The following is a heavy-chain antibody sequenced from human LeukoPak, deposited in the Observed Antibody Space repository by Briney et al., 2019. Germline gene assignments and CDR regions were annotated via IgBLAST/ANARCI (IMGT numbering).Heavy chain of an antibody. D-gene: IGHD1-26*01. V-gene: IGHV3-7*01. CDR3: ARAPIGRAYAFDI. J-gene: IGHJ3*02. Sequence: GGSLRLFCAASGLTLSSYWMTWVRQAPGKGLEWVANIKLDGSEKYYVDSVKGRFTISRDNAKNSLYLEMHSLRAEDTAVYYCARAPIGRAYAFDIWGQGTMVTVSS. CDR1: GLTLSSYW. CDR2: IKLDGSEK.